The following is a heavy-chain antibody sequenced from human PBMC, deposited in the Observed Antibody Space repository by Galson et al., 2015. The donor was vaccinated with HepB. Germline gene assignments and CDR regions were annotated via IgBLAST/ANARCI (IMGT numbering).Heavy chain of an antibody. CDR2: IYWGDDR. V-gene: IGHV2-5*02. CDR3: AHRRDYNGVWDWGDFDF. Sequence: PALVKPTQTLTLTCTFSGFSLTSNPVGVGWIRQPPGEALEWLAVIYWGDDRRYRPSLRSRLTITKDTSKNQVFLIMTNMDPVDTATYYCAHRRDYNGVWDWGDFDFWGQGTLVTVSS. CDR1: GFSLTSNPVG. J-gene: IGHJ4*02. D-gene: IGHD2-8*01.